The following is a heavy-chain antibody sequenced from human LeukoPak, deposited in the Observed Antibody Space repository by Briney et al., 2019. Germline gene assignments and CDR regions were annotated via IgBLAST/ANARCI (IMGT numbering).Heavy chain of an antibody. Sequence: GGSLRLSCAASGFTFSSYGMHWVRQAPGKGLEWVAVISYDGSNKYYADSVKGRFTISRDNSKNTLYLQMNSLRAEDTAVYYCARGPNSNWSGLDFWGQGTLLTVSS. CDR3: ARGPNSNWSGLDF. D-gene: IGHD6-6*01. CDR1: GFTFSSYG. J-gene: IGHJ4*02. CDR2: ISYDGSNK. V-gene: IGHV3-30*03.